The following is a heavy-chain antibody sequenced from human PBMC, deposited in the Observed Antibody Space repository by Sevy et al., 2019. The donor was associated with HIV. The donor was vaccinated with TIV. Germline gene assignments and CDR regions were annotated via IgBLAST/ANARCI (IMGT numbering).Heavy chain of an antibody. V-gene: IGHV3-23*01. CDR2: ISGSGGST. Sequence: GGSLRLSCAASGFSNYAMSWVRQAPGRGLEWLSGISGSGGSTFYADSVKGRFTISRDNFKNTLYLQMNSLRAEDTAVYYCAKDRSVPVGGDLEYSGQRTLVTVSS. J-gene: IGHJ4*02. CDR3: AKDRSVPVGGDLEY. D-gene: IGHD1-26*01. CDR1: GFSNYA.